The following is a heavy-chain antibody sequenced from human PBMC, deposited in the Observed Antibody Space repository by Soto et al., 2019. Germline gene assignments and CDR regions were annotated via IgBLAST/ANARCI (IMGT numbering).Heavy chain of an antibody. CDR2: INAGNGNT. V-gene: IGHV1-3*01. J-gene: IGHJ3*02. CDR1: GYTFTSYA. D-gene: IGHD3-22*01. Sequence: ASVTVSCKASGYTFTSYAMHWVRQAPGQRLEWMGWINAGNGNTKYSQKFQGRVTITRDTSASTAYMELSSLRSEDTAVYYCARGRDTSAYSALDIWGQGTMVTVS. CDR3: ARGRDTSAYSALDI.